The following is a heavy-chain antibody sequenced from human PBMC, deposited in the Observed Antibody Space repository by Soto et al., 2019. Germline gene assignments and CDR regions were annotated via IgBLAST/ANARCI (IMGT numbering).Heavy chain of an antibody. CDR2: ISISKGKT. CDR3: ARKGYIGNFGLDV. V-gene: IGHV1-18*01. Sequence: QVQLVQAGAEVKRPGASVKVSCKASGYTFRNYDVAWVRRAPGHGLEWMGGISISKGKTYYQESLQGRVTMTMDTGTTTAYMEVRSLSSDDTAVYYCARKGYIGNFGLDVWGQGTTVTVSS. J-gene: IGHJ6*02. CDR1: GYTFRNYD. D-gene: IGHD5-12*01.